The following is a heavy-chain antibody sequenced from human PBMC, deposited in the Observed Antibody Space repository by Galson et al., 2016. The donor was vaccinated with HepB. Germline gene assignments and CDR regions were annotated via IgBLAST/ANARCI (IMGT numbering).Heavy chain of an antibody. CDR3: ARGDSSYSGMDV. J-gene: IGHJ6*02. V-gene: IGHV3-13*04. D-gene: IGHD6-6*01. Sequence: SLRLSCAVSGFTFRSYDMHWARQVTGKGLEWVAAIGSAGDTYYRGSVKGRFAISRENAKKSLFLQMNSLRAGDTAVYYCARGDSSYSGMDVWGQGTAVTVSS. CDR1: GFTFRSYD. CDR2: IGSAGDT.